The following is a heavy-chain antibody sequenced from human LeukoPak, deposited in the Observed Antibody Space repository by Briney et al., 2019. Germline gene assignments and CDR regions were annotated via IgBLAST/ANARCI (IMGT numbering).Heavy chain of an antibody. D-gene: IGHD2-8*02. CDR2: IYHSGST. Sequence: SETLSLTCTVSGGSISSYYWSWIRQPPGKGLEWIGSIYHSGSTYYNPSLKSRVTVSVDTSKNQFSLKLSSVTAADTAVYYCARDPSFSGAYDYWGQGTLVTVSS. CDR1: GGSISSYY. V-gene: IGHV4-38-2*02. J-gene: IGHJ4*02. CDR3: ARDPSFSGAYDY.